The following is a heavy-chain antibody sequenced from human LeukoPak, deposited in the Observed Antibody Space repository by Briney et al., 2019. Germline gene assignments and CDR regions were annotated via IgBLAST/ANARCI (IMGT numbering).Heavy chain of an antibody. CDR3: ARGTYCSTTNCYTFDY. V-gene: IGHV4-4*07. Sequence: SETLSLTCTVSGGSISSYYWSWIRQPAGKGLEWIGRIYTSGSTNYNPSLKSRVTMSVDTSKNQSSLKLSSVTAADTAVYYCARGTYCSTTNCYTFDYWGQGTLVTVSS. J-gene: IGHJ4*02. CDR1: GGSISSYY. D-gene: IGHD2-2*02. CDR2: IYTSGST.